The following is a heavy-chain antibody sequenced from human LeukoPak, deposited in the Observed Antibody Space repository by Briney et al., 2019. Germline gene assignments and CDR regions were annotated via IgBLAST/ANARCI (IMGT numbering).Heavy chain of an antibody. J-gene: IGHJ4*02. V-gene: IGHV3-23*01. Sequence: GGSPRLSCAASGFTFSSYAMSWVRQAPGKGLEWVSAISGSGGSTYYADSVKGRFTISRDNSKNTLYLQMNSLRAEDTAVYYCAKGYCSGGSCYNFDYWGQGTLVTVSS. D-gene: IGHD2-15*01. CDR2: ISGSGGST. CDR1: GFTFSSYA. CDR3: AKGYCSGGSCYNFDY.